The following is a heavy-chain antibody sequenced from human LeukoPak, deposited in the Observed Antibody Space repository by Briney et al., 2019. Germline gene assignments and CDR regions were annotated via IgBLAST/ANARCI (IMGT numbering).Heavy chain of an antibody. CDR3: ARPKAGYSSTDAFDI. J-gene: IGHJ3*02. CDR2: INHSGTN. V-gene: IGHV4-34*01. Sequence: GSLRLSCAASGFTFSSYGMHWVRQAPGKGLEWIGEINHSGTNTYNPSLKSRVTMSVDTSKNQLSLHLRSVTAADTAVYYCARPKAGYSSTDAFDIWGQGTVVTVSS. D-gene: IGHD6-13*01. CDR1: GFTFSSYG.